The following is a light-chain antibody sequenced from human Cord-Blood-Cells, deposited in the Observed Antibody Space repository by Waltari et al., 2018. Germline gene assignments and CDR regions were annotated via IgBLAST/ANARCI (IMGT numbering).Light chain of an antibody. V-gene: IGKV1D-13*01. Sequence: AIQLTQSPSSLSASVGDRVTITCRASQGISSALAWYQQKPGKAPKLLIYDASSLESGVPSRVSGSGSGTDFTLTISSLQPEDFATYYCQQFNNYPYTFGQGTKLEIK. CDR1: QGISSA. CDR2: DAS. J-gene: IGKJ2*01. CDR3: QQFNNYPYT.